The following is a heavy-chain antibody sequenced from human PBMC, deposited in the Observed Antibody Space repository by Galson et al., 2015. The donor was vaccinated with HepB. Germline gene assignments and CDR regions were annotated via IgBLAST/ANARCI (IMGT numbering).Heavy chain of an antibody. D-gene: IGHD6-13*01. V-gene: IGHV3-48*02. CDR3: ARDPTLNIAAAGHNWFDP. J-gene: IGHJ5*02. Sequence: SLRLSCAASGFTFSSYSMNWVRQAPGKGLEWVSYISSSSSTIYYADSVKGRFTISRDNAKNSLYLQMNSLRDEDTAVYYCARDPTLNIAAAGHNWFDPWGQGTLVTASS. CDR2: ISSSSSTI. CDR1: GFTFSSYS.